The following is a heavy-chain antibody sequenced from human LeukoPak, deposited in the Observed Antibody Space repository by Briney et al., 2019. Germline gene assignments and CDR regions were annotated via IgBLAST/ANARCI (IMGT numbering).Heavy chain of an antibody. CDR1: GFTFSSYA. CDR3: AELVVPAAMGGGTDY. V-gene: IGHV3-30*01. D-gene: IGHD2-2*01. Sequence: GGSLRLSCAASGFTFSSYAMHWVRQAPGKGLEWVAVISYDGSNKYYADSVKGRFTISRDNSKNTLYLQMNSLRAEDTAVYYCAELVVPAAMGGGTDYWGQGTLVTVSS. CDR2: ISYDGSNK. J-gene: IGHJ4*02.